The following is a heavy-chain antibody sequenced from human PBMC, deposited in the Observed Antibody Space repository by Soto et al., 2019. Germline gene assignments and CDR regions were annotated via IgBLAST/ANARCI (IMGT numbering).Heavy chain of an antibody. CDR3: ASSLSIPSFAY. Sequence: SDTLSLTCAVSGGSISSSNCCGFCHKPPGKGLYWIVEIYHSGITNYNPSLKSRVTISGDKSKNQFSLKLSSVTAADTAVYDCASSLSIPSFAYWGQGTLVTVSP. CDR1: GGSISSSNC. V-gene: IGHV4-4*02. J-gene: IGHJ4*02. CDR2: IYHSGIT.